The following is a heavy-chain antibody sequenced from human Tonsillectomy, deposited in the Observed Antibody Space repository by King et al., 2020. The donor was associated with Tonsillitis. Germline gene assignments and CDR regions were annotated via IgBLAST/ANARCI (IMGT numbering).Heavy chain of an antibody. CDR1: GFTFSNYP. CDR2: ISYDGSDK. CDR3: ANLNSGSYSVFDY. Sequence: VQLVESGGGVVQPGRSLRLSCAASGFTFSNYPMHWVRQAPGKGLEWMTVISYDGSDKYYADSVRGRFTISRDNSKNTLYLQMNSLGPEDTAIYYCANLNSGSYSVFDYWGQGTLVTVSS. J-gene: IGHJ4*02. V-gene: IGHV3-30*04. D-gene: IGHD1-26*01.